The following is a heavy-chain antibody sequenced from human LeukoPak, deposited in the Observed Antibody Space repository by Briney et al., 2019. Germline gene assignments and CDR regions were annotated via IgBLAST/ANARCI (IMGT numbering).Heavy chain of an antibody. CDR1: GYTFIDYY. CDR3: ARGSYDVRIDD. D-gene: IGHD3-10*02. J-gene: IGHJ4*02. CDR2: INPYTGVT. Sequence: ASVKVSCKASGYTFIDYYIYWVRQAPGQGLEWMEWINPYTGVTKHAQEFQGRVTMTKDTSINTADMELSRLTSDDTAVYYCARGSYDVRIDDWGQGTLVTVSS. V-gene: IGHV1-2*02.